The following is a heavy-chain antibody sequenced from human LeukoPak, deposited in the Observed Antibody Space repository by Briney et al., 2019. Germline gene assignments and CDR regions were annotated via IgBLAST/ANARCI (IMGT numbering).Heavy chain of an antibody. J-gene: IGHJ4*02. CDR1: GFTFSSYA. Sequence: SGGSLRLSCAAAGFTFSSYAMHWVRRAPGKGLEWVAIISYDGSDKHYADSVKGRLTISRDSSKSTLYLQMISLRTEDTAVYYRARADGSVAGPPSVHWGQGTLVTVSS. D-gene: IGHD6-19*01. CDR3: ARADGSVAGPPSVH. CDR2: ISYDGSDK. V-gene: IGHV3-30-3*01.